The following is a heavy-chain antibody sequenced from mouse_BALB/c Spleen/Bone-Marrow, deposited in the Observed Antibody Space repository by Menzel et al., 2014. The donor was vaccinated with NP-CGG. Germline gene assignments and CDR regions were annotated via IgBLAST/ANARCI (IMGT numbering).Heavy chain of an antibody. CDR3: ARLSYYGNLFV. CDR1: GFDFSRYW. Sequence: EVQLQQSGGGLVQPGGSLKLSCAASGFDFSRYWMSWVRQVPGKGLEWIGEINPDSSTITYTPSLKYKFSISRDNARNTLCLQMSRVRSEDSALYYCARLSYYGNLFVWGAGTTVTVAS. CDR2: INPDSSTI. V-gene: IGHV4-1*02. D-gene: IGHD1-1*01. J-gene: IGHJ1*01.